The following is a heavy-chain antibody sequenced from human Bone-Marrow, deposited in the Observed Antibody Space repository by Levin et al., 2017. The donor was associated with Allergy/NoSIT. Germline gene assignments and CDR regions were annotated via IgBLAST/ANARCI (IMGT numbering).Heavy chain of an antibody. CDR2: INPNSGGT. Sequence: GESLKISCKASGYTFTGYYMHWVRQAPGQGLEWMGWINPNSGGTNYAQKFQGRVTMTRDTSISTAYMELSRLRSDDTAVYYCASLVTYYYDSSGYATPRAFDYWGQGTLVTVSS. J-gene: IGHJ4*02. CDR3: ASLVTYYYDSSGYATPRAFDY. D-gene: IGHD3-22*01. V-gene: IGHV1-2*02. CDR1: GYTFTGYY.